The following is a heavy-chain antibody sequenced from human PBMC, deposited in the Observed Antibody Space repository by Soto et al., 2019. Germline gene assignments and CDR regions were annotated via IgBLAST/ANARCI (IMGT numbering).Heavy chain of an antibody. CDR3: ARVAYYDSSGYYTDRLYAFDI. V-gene: IGHV4-30-4*01. Sequence: QVQLQESGPGLVKPSQTLSLTCTVSGGSISSGDYYWSWIRQPPGKGLEWIGYIYYSGSTYYNPSLKSRVTISVDTSKNQFSLKLSSVTAADTAVYYCARVAYYDSSGYYTDRLYAFDIWGQGTMVTVSS. D-gene: IGHD3-22*01. CDR1: GGSISSGDYY. CDR2: IYYSGST. J-gene: IGHJ3*02.